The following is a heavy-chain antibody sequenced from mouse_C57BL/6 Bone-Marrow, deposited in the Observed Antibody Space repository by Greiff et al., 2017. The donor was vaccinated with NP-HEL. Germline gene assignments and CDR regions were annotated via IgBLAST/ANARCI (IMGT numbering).Heavy chain of an antibody. CDR2: INPGSGGT. D-gene: IGHD2-5*01. J-gene: IGHJ2*01. CDR3: ARRDSNYVGY. Sequence: QVQLQQSGAELVRPGTSVKVSCKASGYAFTNYLIEWVKQRPGQGLEWIGVINPGSGGTNYNEKFKGKATLTADKSSSTAYMQLSSLTSEDSAVYFCARRDSNYVGYWGQGTTLTVSA. CDR1: GYAFTNYL. V-gene: IGHV1-54*01.